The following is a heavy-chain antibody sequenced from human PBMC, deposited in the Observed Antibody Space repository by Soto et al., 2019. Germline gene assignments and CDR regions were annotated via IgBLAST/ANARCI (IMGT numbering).Heavy chain of an antibody. J-gene: IGHJ4*02. CDR1: GYSFTSYW. Sequence: GESLKISFKGSGYSFTSYWIGWVRQMPGKGLEWMGIIYPGDSDTRYSPSLQGQVTISADKSISTAYLQWSSLKASDTAMYYCARKAGSYGEYVGYWGQGTLVTVSS. CDR2: IYPGDSDT. V-gene: IGHV5-51*01. CDR3: ARKAGSYGEYVGY. D-gene: IGHD4-17*01.